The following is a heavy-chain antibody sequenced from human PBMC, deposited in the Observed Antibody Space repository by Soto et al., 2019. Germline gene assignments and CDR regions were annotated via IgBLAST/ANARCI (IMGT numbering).Heavy chain of an antibody. CDR2: VYHNGNT. Sequence: QVQLQESGTGLVEPSGTLSLTCNVYDGCINNGDWCSWVRQPPGKGLEWIGEVYHNGNTNYNASLKSRVTVSVDKSRNQFSLRLTSVTPADTAVYYCATRGIVGPIYWGQGTLVTVSS. CDR3: ATRGIVGPIY. J-gene: IGHJ4*02. V-gene: IGHV4-4*02. D-gene: IGHD1-26*01. CDR1: DGCINNGDW.